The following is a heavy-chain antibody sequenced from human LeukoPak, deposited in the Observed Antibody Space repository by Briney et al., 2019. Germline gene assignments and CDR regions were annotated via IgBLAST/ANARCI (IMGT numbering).Heavy chain of an antibody. Sequence: PSETLSLTCSVSGGSISRYYWSWIRQPPGKGLEWIGYIYYSGTTNYNPSLKSRVTTSVDTSKNQFSLKLSSVTATDTAVYYCARPADSGYDRGAFDIWGQGTMVTVSS. CDR3: ARPADSGYDRGAFDI. J-gene: IGHJ3*02. V-gene: IGHV4-59*08. CDR1: GGSISRYY. D-gene: IGHD5-12*01. CDR2: IYYSGTT.